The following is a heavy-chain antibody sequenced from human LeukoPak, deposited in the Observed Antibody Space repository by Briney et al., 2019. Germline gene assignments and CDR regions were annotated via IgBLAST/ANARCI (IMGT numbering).Heavy chain of an antibody. D-gene: IGHD2-2*01. CDR3: AKDASSSHGAFDI. V-gene: IGHV3-30*18. CDR2: ISYDGSNK. J-gene: IGHJ3*02. Sequence: GGTLRLSCAASGFTFSSYGMHWVRQAPGKGLEWVAVISYDGSNKYYADSVKGRFTISRDNSKNTLYLQMNSLRAEDTAVYYCAKDASSSHGAFDIWGQGTMVTVSS. CDR1: GFTFSSYG.